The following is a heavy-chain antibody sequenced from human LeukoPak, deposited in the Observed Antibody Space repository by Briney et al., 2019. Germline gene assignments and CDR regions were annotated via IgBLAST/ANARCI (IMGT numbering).Heavy chain of an antibody. J-gene: IGHJ4*02. Sequence: ASVKVSCKASGYTFTGYYMHWVRQAPGQGLEWMGWINPNSGGTNYAQKFQGRVTMTMDTSISTAYMELSRLRSDDTAVYYCARGYCSGGSCYFIFDYWGQGTLVTVSS. CDR2: INPNSGGT. CDR1: GYTFTGYY. V-gene: IGHV1-2*02. CDR3: ARGYCSGGSCYFIFDY. D-gene: IGHD2-15*01.